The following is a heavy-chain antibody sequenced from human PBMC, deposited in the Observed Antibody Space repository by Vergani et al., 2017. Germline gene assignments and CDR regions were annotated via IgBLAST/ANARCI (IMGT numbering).Heavy chain of an antibody. CDR1: GYTFTSYD. CDR3: ARKWSYYYYMDV. V-gene: IGHV1-8*01. J-gene: IGHJ6*03. CDR2: MNPNSGNP. Sequence: QVQLVQSGAEVKKPGASVKVSCKASGYTFTSYDINWVRQATGQGLGWMGWMNPNSGNPGYAQKFQGRVTMTRNTSISTAYMERSSLRSEYTAVYYCARKWSYYYYMDVWGKGTTVTVSS. D-gene: IGHD2-15*01.